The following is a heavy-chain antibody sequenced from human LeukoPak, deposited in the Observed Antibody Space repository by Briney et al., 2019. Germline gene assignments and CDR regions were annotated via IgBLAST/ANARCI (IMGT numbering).Heavy chain of an antibody. CDR3: ARDGLGSSSFDY. J-gene: IGHJ4*02. D-gene: IGHD6-6*01. CDR1: GFTFSSYS. V-gene: IGHV3-21*01. CDR2: ISSSSSYI. Sequence: PGGSLRLSCAASGFTFSSYSMNSVREAPGKGLEWVSSISSSSSYIYYADSVKGRFTISRDNAKNSLYLQMNSLRAEDTAVYYCARDGLGSSSFDYWGQGTLVTVSS.